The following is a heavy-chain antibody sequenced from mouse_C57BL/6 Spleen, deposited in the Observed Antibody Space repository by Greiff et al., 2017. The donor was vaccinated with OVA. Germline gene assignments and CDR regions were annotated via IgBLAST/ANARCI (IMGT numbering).Heavy chain of an antibody. CDR3: ARGGAYFDY. CDR1: GFTFSDYG. J-gene: IGHJ2*01. CDR2: ISSGSSTI. D-gene: IGHD3-1*01. V-gene: IGHV5-17*01. Sequence: EVKLQESGGGLVKPGGSLKLSCAASGFTFSDYGMHWVRQAPEKGLEWVAYISSGSSTIYYADTVKGRSTISRDNAKNTLFLQMTSLRSEDTAMYYCARGGAYFDYWGQGTTLTVSS.